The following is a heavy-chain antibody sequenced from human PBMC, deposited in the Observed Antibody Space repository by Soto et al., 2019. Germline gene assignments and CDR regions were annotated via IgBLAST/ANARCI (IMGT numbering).Heavy chain of an antibody. CDR1: GFTFSSYV. CDR3: ATLRYCSGDSCSLSPDY. J-gene: IGHJ4*02. D-gene: IGHD2-15*01. Sequence: EVQLLESGGGLVQPGGSLRLSCAASGFTFSSYVMSWVRQAPGKGLEWVSAISGSVSSTYYTDSVKGRFTISRDNSKNTLYLQMNSLRAEDTAVYYCATLRYCSGDSCSLSPDYWGQGILVTLSS. V-gene: IGHV3-23*01. CDR2: ISGSVSST.